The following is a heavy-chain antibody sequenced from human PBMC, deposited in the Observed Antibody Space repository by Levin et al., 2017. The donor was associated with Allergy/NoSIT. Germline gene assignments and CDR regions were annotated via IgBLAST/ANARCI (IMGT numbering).Heavy chain of an antibody. J-gene: IGHJ4*02. D-gene: IGHD2-15*01. V-gene: IGHV4-39*02. CDR3: ARDIGGCPADY. Sequence: SETLSLTCTVSGVSISSSNYHWGWLRQSPGTGLEWIGSAYYTGTTNCHPSLKSRVTISVDTSKNQFSLKLTSVTATDTAVYYCARDIGGCPADYWGQGTLVTVSS. CDR1: GVSISSSNYH. CDR2: AYYTGTT.